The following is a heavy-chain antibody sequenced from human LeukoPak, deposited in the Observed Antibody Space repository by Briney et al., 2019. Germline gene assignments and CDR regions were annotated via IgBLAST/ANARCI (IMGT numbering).Heavy chain of an antibody. D-gene: IGHD3-22*01. Sequence: PSETLSLTCAVYGGSFSGYYWSWIRKPPGKGLEWIGEINHSGSTNYNPSLKSRVTISVDTSKNQFSLKLSSVTAAATAVYYCASLEYYYDDALDIWGQGTMVTVSS. CDR2: INHSGST. J-gene: IGHJ3*02. V-gene: IGHV4-34*01. CDR3: ASLEYYYDDALDI. CDR1: GGSFSGYY.